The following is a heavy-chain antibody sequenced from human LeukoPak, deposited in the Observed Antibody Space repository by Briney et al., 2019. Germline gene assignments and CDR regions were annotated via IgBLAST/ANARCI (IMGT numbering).Heavy chain of an antibody. D-gene: IGHD6-13*01. CDR3: ARWVAAAGGDRNWFDP. J-gene: IGHJ5*02. CDR1: GGSISSSSYY. V-gene: IGHV4-39*07. Sequence: KPSETLSLTCTVSGGSISSSSYYWGWIRQPPGKGLEWIGSIYYSGSTYYNPSLKSRVTISVDTSKNQFSLKLSSVTAADTAVYYCARWVAAAGGDRNWFDPWGQGTLVTVSS. CDR2: IYYSGST.